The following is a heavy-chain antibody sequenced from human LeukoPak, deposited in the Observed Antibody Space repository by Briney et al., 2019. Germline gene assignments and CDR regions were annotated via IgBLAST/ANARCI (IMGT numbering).Heavy chain of an antibody. CDR2: IYYSGSST. V-gene: IGHV4-59*01. CDR3: ARTSRHFYGSGTNLTPWPAGMDV. Sequence: SETLSLTCTVSGGSMSGFFWTWIRQPPGRELEWIGSIYYSGSSTKYNPSLKSRVTISVDTSKSQFSLNLNSATAADTAVSYCARTSRHFYGSGTNLTPWPAGMDVWGQGTTVTVSS. J-gene: IGHJ6*02. D-gene: IGHD3-10*01. CDR1: GGSMSGFF.